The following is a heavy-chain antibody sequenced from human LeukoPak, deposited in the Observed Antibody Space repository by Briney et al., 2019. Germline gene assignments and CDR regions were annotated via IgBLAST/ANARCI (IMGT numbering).Heavy chain of an antibody. V-gene: IGHV1-8*01. CDR2: MNPNSGNT. J-gene: IGHJ6*03. CDR3: ARIDYGDYVVRGVSYYYYYMDV. CDR1: GYTFTSYD. D-gene: IGHD4-17*01. Sequence: GASVKVSCKASGYTFTSYDINWVRQATGQGLEWMGWMNPNSGNTGYAQKFQGRVTMTRNTSISTAYMELSSLRSEDTAVYYCARIDYGDYVVRGVSYYYYYMDVWGKGTTVTVSS.